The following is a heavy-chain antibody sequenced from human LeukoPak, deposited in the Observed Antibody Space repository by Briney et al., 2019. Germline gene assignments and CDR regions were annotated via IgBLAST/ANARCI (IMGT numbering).Heavy chain of an antibody. CDR3: ARVRSTPHGYMDV. D-gene: IGHD3-3*01. Sequence: KPGGSLRLSCAASGFTFSSYSMNWVRQAPGKGLEWVSSISSGSSSYIYYADSGKGRFTISRDNAKNSLYLQMNSLRAEETAVYYCARVRSTPHGYMDVWGKGTTVTVSS. J-gene: IGHJ6*03. CDR1: GFTFSSYS. CDR2: ISSGSSSYI. V-gene: IGHV3-21*01.